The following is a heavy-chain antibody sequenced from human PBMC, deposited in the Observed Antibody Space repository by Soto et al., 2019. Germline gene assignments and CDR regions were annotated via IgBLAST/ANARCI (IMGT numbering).Heavy chain of an antibody. J-gene: IGHJ6*03. CDR3: AREPVVVVPAANTYYYYMDV. D-gene: IGHD2-2*01. CDR1: GGSFSGYY. Sequence: SETLSLTCAVYGGSFSGYYWSWIRQPPGKGLEWIGEINHSGSTNYNPSLKSRVTISVDTSMNQFSLKLSSVTAADTAVYYCAREPVVVVPAANTYYYYMDVWGKGTTVTVSS. V-gene: IGHV4-34*01. CDR2: INHSGST.